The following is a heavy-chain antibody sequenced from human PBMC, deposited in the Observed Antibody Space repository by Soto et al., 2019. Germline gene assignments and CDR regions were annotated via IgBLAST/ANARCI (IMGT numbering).Heavy chain of an antibody. CDR3: ARRWFRTGFET. Sequence: SRNRAAVECITNSPSRGPEWLGRTYHGSKWSTDYAVTVKSRISVNTDTSRKQFSLQLSSVTPEDTGVYYCARRWFRTGFETWGQGTMVTVSS. V-gene: IGHV6-1*01. CDR1: SRNRAA. CDR2: TYHGSKWST. J-gene: IGHJ3*02. D-gene: IGHD2-8*02.